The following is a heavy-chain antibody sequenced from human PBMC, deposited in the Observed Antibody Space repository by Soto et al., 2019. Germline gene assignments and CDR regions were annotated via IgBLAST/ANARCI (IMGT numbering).Heavy chain of an antibody. D-gene: IGHD2-2*01. Sequence: ASVKFSCKASGYTFTSYYMHWVRQAPGQGLEWMGIINPSGGSTSYAQKFQGRVTMTRDTSTSTVYMELSSLSSEDTAVYYCARDLGGYCSSTSCSSYWGQGTLVTVSS. CDR2: INPSGGST. CDR3: ARDLGGYCSSTSCSSY. CDR1: GYTFTSYY. J-gene: IGHJ4*02. V-gene: IGHV1-46*01.